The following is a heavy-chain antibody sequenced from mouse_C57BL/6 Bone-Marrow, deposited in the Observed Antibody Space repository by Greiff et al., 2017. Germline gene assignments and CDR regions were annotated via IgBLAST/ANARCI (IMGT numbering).Heavy chain of an antibody. V-gene: IGHV1-75*01. D-gene: IGHD1-1*01. CDR1: GYTFTDYY. CDR3: ARKNYSSSYWYFDV. J-gene: IGHJ1*03. Sequence: VKLMEPGPELVKPGASVKISCKASGYTFTDYYINWVKQRPGQGLEWIGWIVPGSGSTYYNEKFKGKATLTVDKSSSTAYMLLSSLTSEDSEVYFGARKNYSSSYWYFDVWGTGTTVTVSS. CDR2: IVPGSGST.